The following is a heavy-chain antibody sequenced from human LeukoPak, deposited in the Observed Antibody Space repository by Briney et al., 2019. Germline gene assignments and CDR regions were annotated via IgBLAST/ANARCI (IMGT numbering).Heavy chain of an antibody. CDR2: IRYDGSNK. CDR1: GFTFSSYG. J-gene: IGHJ3*02. D-gene: IGHD3-3*01. CDR3: ANGGPYYDFWSGYYTKNAFDI. Sequence: GGSLRLSCAASGFTFSSYGMHWVRQAPGKGLEWVAFIRYDGSNKYYADSVKVRFTISRDNSKNTLYLQMNSLRAEDTAVYYCANGGPYYDFWSGYYTKNAFDIWGQGTMVTVSS. V-gene: IGHV3-30*02.